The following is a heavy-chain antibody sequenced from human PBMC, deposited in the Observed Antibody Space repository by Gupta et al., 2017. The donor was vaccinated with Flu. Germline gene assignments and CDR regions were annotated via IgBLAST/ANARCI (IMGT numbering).Heavy chain of an antibody. D-gene: IGHD1-26*01. CDR2: ISSSSSYI. J-gene: IGHJ6*02. CDR3: ANHPVVSQGGFYYYGMDV. Sequence: EVQLVESGGGLVKPGGSLRLSCAASGFTFSSYSMNWVRQAPGKGLEWVSSISSSSSYIYYADSVKGRFTISRDNAKNSLYLQMNSLRAEDTAVYYCANHPVVSQGGFYYYGMDVWGQGTTVTVSS. CDR1: GFTFSSYS. V-gene: IGHV3-21*01.